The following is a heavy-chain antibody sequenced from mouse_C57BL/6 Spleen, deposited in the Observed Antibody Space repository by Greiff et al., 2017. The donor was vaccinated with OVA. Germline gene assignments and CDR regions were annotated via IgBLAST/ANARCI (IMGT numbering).Heavy chain of an antibody. CDR2: IYPGSGST. CDR3: ARSGPITTVVDWYFDV. V-gene: IGHV1-55*01. Sequence: QVQLQQSGAELVKPGASVKMSCKASGYTFTSYWITWVKQRPGQGLEWIGDIYPGSGSTNYNEKFKSKATLTVDTSSSTAYMQLSSLTSEDSAVYYCARSGPITTVVDWYFDVWGTGTTVTVSS. CDR1: GYTFTSYW. D-gene: IGHD1-1*01. J-gene: IGHJ1*03.